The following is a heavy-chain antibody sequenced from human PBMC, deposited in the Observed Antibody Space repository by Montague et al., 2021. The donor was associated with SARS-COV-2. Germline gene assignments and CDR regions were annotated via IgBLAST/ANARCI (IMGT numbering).Heavy chain of an antibody. Sequence: SLSLSCAAPGFTFSSYAMSWVRQAPGKGLEWVSTISISDGNTYYADSVKGRFTISRDKSKNTLYLQMNSLRAEDTAVYYCAKARQLVGDDAFDIWGQGTMVTVSS. V-gene: IGHV3-23*01. CDR3: AKARQLVGDDAFDI. J-gene: IGHJ3*02. CDR2: ISISDGNT. CDR1: GFTFSSYA. D-gene: IGHD6-13*01.